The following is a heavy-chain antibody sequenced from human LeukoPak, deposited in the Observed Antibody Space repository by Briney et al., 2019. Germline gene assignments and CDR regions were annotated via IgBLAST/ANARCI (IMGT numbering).Heavy chain of an antibody. CDR3: AKDLEGEEDY. CDR2: INPNTGDT. J-gene: IGHJ4*02. V-gene: IGHV1-2*02. D-gene: IGHD3-16*01. CDR1: GYTFTAYY. Sequence: ASVKVSCKASGYTFTAYYVHWVRQAPGQGLEWIGWINPNTGDTNYAPKFQGRVTMIKDTSTNSAYMELNKLTSDDTAVYYCAKDLEGEEDYWGQGTLVTVSS.